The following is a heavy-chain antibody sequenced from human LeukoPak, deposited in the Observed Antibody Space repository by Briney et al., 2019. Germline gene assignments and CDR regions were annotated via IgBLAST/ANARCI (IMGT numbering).Heavy chain of an antibody. Sequence: PSETLSLTCTVYGGFISTYYWSWIRQPAGKGLEWIGRIHTSGSTLYNPSLKSRVTMSVDTSKNQFSLKLSSATAADTAVYYCARGPPHGGTYFDYWGQGTLVTVSS. CDR2: IHTSGST. CDR1: GGFISTYY. V-gene: IGHV4-4*07. J-gene: IGHJ4*02. D-gene: IGHD2-15*01. CDR3: ARGPPHGGTYFDY.